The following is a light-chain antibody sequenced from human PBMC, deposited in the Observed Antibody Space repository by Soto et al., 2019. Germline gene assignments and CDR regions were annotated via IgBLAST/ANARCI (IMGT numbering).Light chain of an antibody. CDR2: CNS. CDR1: SSNIGAGYD. Sequence: QSVLTQPPSVSGAPGQRVTISCSGTSSNIGAGYDVHWYQQLPGTAPKLLIYCNSNRLSGAPHRFSGSKSGTSASLAITGLRAGDEADYYCQSYDSGLSHWLFGGWTKLTVL. V-gene: IGLV1-40*01. CDR3: QSYDSGLSHWL. J-gene: IGLJ3*02.